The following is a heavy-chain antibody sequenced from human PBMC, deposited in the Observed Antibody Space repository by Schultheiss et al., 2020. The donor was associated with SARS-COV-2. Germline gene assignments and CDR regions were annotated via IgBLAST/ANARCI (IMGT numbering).Heavy chain of an antibody. CDR2: IYPGDSDT. CDR1: GYSFISYW. Sequence: GGSLRLSCKGSGYSFISYWIGWVRQMPGKGLEWMGIIYPGDSDTRYSPSFQGQVTISADKSISTAYLQWSSLKASDTAMYYCARVRSSSGWSYYFDYWGQGTLVTVSS. J-gene: IGHJ4*02. D-gene: IGHD6-19*01. CDR3: ARVRSSSGWSYYFDY. V-gene: IGHV5-51*01.